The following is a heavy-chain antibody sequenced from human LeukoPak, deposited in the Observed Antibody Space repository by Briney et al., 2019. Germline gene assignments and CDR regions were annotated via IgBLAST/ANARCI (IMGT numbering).Heavy chain of an antibody. CDR3: ARGEVLRPYWYLDL. CDR1: GFTVSSNY. D-gene: IGHD4/OR15-4a*01. V-gene: IGHV3-53*01. J-gene: IGHJ2*01. Sequence: GGSLRLSCAASGFTVSSNYMSWVRQAPGKVLEWVSVIYSGGSTYYADSVKGRFTISRDNSKNTLYLQMNSLRAEDTAVYYCARGEVLRPYWYLDLWGRGTLVTVSS. CDR2: IYSGGST.